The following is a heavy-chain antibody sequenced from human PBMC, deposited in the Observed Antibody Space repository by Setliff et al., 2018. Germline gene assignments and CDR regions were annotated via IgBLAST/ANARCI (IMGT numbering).Heavy chain of an antibody. J-gene: IGHJ5*02. CDR3: AAVGIDAGGGWFDP. CDR2: IYYRGTT. Sequence: SSETLSLTCTVSGGFIRDYYWNWIRQSPGKGLEWIGYIYYRGTTNYNSSLKSRVTISIDMSKNQFSLKLSSATAADTAVYFCAAVGIDAGGGWFDPWGRGTLVTVSS. D-gene: IGHD1-26*01. CDR1: GGFIRDYY. V-gene: IGHV4-59*01.